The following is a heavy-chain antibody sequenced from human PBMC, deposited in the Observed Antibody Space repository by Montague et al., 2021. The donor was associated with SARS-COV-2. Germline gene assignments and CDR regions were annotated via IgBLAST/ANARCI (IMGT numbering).Heavy chain of an antibody. CDR2: LNGRGQRT. Sequence: SLRLSCAASGSNFRNYAMSWVRQAPGKGLEWVAGLNGRGQRTYYADSVKGRFIISRDNSKNTVFLKMNSLRGEDTALYHCAKRRDGDNSGAFDFWGQGTLVTVSS. D-gene: IGHD5-24*01. CDR1: GSNFRNYA. V-gene: IGHV3-23*01. J-gene: IGHJ4*02. CDR3: AKRRDGDNSGAFDF.